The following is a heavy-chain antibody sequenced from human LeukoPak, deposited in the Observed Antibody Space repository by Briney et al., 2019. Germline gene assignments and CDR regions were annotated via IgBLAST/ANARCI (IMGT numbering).Heavy chain of an antibody. D-gene: IGHD2-15*01. V-gene: IGHV3-15*01. J-gene: IGHJ4*02. CDR1: GLTFNNAW. Sequence: AGSLSLSCAASGLTFNNAWMSWVRQAPGKGLEWVGRIRSRSAGGTTDYGAPVKGRFTISRDDSKKTLYLQMNSLKTEYTAVYYGSTGGGTPDYWGQGTLVTVSS. CDR2: IRSRSAGGTT. CDR3: STGGGTPDY.